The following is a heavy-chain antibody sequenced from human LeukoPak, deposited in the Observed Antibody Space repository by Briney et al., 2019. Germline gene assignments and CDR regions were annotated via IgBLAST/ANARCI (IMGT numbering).Heavy chain of an antibody. Sequence: GGSLRLSCAASGFTFSSYSMNWIRQAPGKGLEWVSSISGSGEFIYYGDSVKGRVTISRGNGKNSLYLQMNSVGPEDMAVYYCAIEDSPTYQSFDSWGRGTLVTVSS. D-gene: IGHD2/OR15-2a*01. CDR2: ISGSGEFI. V-gene: IGHV3-21*01. J-gene: IGHJ4*02. CDR1: GFTFSSYS. CDR3: AIEDSPTYQSFDS.